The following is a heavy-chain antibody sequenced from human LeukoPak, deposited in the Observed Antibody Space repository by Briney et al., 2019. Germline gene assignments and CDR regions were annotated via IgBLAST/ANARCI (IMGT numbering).Heavy chain of an antibody. CDR3: ARATDYYYYYMDV. V-gene: IGHV4-39*01. D-gene: IGHD4-17*01. Sequence: SETLSLTCTVSNGSINSGSYYWGWIRQPPGKVLEWIGSIYYSGSTYYNPSLKSRVTISVDTSKDQFSLKLSSVTASDTAVYYCARATDYYYYYMDVWGKGTTVTVSS. J-gene: IGHJ6*03. CDR1: NGSINSGSYY. CDR2: IYYSGST.